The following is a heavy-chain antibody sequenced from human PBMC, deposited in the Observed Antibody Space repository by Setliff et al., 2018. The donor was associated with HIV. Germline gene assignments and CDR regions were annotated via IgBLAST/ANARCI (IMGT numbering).Heavy chain of an antibody. CDR3: ARRSVSHGNGFDL. CDR2: IYPGDSDT. CDR1: GYSFTSYW. D-gene: IGHD3-10*01. Sequence: GESLKISCKGSGYSFTSYWIGWVRQMPGKGLEWMGIIYPGDSDTRYSPSFQGQVTISADKSISTAYLQWSSLRASDTAMFYCARRSVSHGNGFDLWGQGTLVTVSS. V-gene: IGHV5-51*01. J-gene: IGHJ3*01.